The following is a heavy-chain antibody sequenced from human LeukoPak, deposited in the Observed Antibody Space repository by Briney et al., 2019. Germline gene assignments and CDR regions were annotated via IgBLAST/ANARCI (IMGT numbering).Heavy chain of an antibody. D-gene: IGHD3-22*01. Sequence: ASVKVPCKASGYRFSSYGISWVRQAPGQGLEWMGWISAYNGNTNYAQKLQGRVTMTTDTSTSTAYMELRSLRSEDTAVYYCADQEDYYDSSGSPRWGQGTLVTVSS. V-gene: IGHV1-18*01. CDR3: ADQEDYYDSSGSPR. CDR1: GYRFSSYG. J-gene: IGHJ4*02. CDR2: ISAYNGNT.